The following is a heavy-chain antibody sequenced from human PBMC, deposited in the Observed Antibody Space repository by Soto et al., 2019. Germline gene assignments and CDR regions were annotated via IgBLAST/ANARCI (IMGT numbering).Heavy chain of an antibody. CDR3: ARGVWGDYPPDYFDY. D-gene: IGHD4-17*01. Sequence: EVQLVESGGGLIQPGGSLRLSCAASGFTVSSNYMSWVRQAPGKGLEWVSVIYSGGSTYYADSVKGRFTISRDNSKNTLYLQMNSLRAEDTAVYYCARGVWGDYPPDYFDYWGQGTLVTVSS. CDR1: GFTVSSNY. J-gene: IGHJ4*02. CDR2: IYSGGST. V-gene: IGHV3-53*01.